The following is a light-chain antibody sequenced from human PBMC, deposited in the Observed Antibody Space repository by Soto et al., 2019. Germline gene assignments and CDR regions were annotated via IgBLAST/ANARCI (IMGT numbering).Light chain of an antibody. CDR2: DAS. Sequence: DIQMTQSPSSLSASVGDRVTITCQASQDLSNYLNWYQQKPGKAPKLLIYDASNFETGVPSRFSGSGSGTDFTFTISSLQPEDIATYYCQQYDNLPLTFGPGTKVDIK. J-gene: IGKJ3*01. CDR1: QDLSNY. CDR3: QQYDNLPLT. V-gene: IGKV1-33*01.